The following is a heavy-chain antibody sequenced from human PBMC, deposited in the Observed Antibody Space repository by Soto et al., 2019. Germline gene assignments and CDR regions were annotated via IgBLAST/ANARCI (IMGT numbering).Heavy chain of an antibody. V-gene: IGHV3-15*01. CDR2: IKSKTDGGTT. J-gene: IGHJ3*02. CDR1: GFTFSNAW. Sequence: GGSLRLSCAASGFTFSNAWMSWVRQAPGKGLEWVGRIKSKTDGGTTDYAAPVKGRFTISRDDSKNTLYLQMNSLKTEDTAVYYCTTLTGEWRAFDIWGQGTMVTVSS. CDR3: TTLTGEWRAFDI. D-gene: IGHD7-27*01.